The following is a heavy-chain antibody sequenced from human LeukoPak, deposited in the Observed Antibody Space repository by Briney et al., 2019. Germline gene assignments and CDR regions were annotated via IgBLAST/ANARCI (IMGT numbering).Heavy chain of an antibody. CDR3: ARLSSCYDY. CDR2: INHSGST. CDR1: GGSFSGYC. Sequence: SDTLSLTCAVYGGSFSGYCWSWIRQPPGKGREGIGEINHSGSTNYNPSLKSRVTISVDTSKSQFSLKLSSVTAADTAVYYCARLSSCYDYWGQGTLVTVSS. J-gene: IGHJ4*02. V-gene: IGHV4-34*01. D-gene: IGHD6-13*01.